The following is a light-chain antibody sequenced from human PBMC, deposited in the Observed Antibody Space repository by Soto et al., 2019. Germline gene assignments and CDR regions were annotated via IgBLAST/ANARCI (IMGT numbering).Light chain of an antibody. J-gene: IGKJ1*01. CDR3: QQYNNWPT. Sequence: IVMTQFPATLSVFPGERATLSCRASQSVRSNLDWYQQKPGQAPRLLIYDATTRATGIPARFNGSGSGTEFTLSISSLQSEDIAVYHCQQYNNWPTFGQGTKV. CDR1: QSVRSN. CDR2: DAT. V-gene: IGKV3-15*01.